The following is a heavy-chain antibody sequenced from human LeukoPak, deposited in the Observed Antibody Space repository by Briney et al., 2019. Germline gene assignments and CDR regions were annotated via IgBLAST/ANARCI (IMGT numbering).Heavy chain of an antibody. Sequence: GGSLRLSCAASGFTFSNYAMSWVRQAPGKGLEWVSAISVSGGSTYYADSVKGRFTISRDSSKNTLYLQMNTLRAEDTALYYCAKGIKWELPFDYWGQGTLITVPS. CDR3: AKGIKWELPFDY. V-gene: IGHV3-23*01. CDR2: ISVSGGST. CDR1: GFTFSNYA. D-gene: IGHD1-26*01. J-gene: IGHJ4*02.